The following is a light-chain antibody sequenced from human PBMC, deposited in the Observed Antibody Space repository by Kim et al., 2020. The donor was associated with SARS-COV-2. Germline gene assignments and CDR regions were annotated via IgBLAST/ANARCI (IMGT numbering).Light chain of an antibody. CDR3: LLYCGGTQLWV. Sequence: TVNLTCASSTGAVTSGYYANWFQQNPGQAPRALIYSTTKQHSWTPARFSGSLLGGKAALTLSGVQPDDEADYYCLLYCGGTQLWVFGGGTQLTVL. CDR2: STT. V-gene: IGLV7-43*01. CDR1: TGAVTSGYY. J-gene: IGLJ3*02.